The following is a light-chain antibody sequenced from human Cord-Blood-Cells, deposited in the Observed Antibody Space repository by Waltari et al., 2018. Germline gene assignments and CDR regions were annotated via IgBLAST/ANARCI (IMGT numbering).Light chain of an antibody. Sequence: DIQMTQSPSSLSASVGERLTIPCRASQSISSYLNWYHKKPGKAPKLLIYAASNLQSGVTSRLCGSGSGTHFTLTISSLQPEYCGTYYSELSYSTPRTFGQGTKVEIK. J-gene: IGKJ1*01. CDR3: ELSYSTPRT. CDR1: QSISSY. V-gene: IGKV1-39*01. CDR2: AAS.